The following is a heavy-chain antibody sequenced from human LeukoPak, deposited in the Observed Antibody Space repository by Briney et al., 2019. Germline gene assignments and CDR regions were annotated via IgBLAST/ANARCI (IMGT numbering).Heavy chain of an antibody. Sequence: PSETLSLTCAVYGGSFSGYYWSWIRQPPGKGLEWIGEINHSGSTNYNPSLKSRVTISVDTSKNQFSLKLSSVTAADTAVYYCASLGYSGYDWEFDYWGQGTLVTVSS. J-gene: IGHJ4*02. D-gene: IGHD5-12*01. CDR3: ASLGYSGYDWEFDY. CDR1: GGSFSGYY. V-gene: IGHV4-34*01. CDR2: INHSGST.